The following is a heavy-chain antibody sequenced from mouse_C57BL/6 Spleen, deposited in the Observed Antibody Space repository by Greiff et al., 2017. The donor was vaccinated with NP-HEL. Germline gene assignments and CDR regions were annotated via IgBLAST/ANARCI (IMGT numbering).Heavy chain of an antibody. CDR2: IYPGDGDT. V-gene: IGHV1-80*01. J-gene: IGHJ4*01. CDR1: GYAFSSYW. CDR3: ARAYYGTTRDAMDY. Sequence: VQLQESGAELVKPGASVKISCKASGYAFSSYWMNWVKQRPGKGLEWIGQIYPGDGDTNYNGKFKGKATLTADKSSSTAYMQLSSLTSEDSAVYFCARAYYGTTRDAMDYWGQGTSVTVSS. D-gene: IGHD2-10*01.